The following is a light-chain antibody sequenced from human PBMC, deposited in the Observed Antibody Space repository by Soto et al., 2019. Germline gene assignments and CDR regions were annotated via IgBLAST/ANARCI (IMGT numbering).Light chain of an antibody. J-gene: IGKJ2*01. CDR2: GAS. CDR3: QQYNQWPPYT. CDR1: QSVSRN. V-gene: IGKV3-15*01. Sequence: EIVMTQSPATLSVSPGEGATLSCRASQSVSRNLAWYQQRPGQAPRLLMYGASTRATGIPGRFSGSGSGTDFTLTISILQSEDFAVYYCQQYNQWPPYTFGPGTKLELK.